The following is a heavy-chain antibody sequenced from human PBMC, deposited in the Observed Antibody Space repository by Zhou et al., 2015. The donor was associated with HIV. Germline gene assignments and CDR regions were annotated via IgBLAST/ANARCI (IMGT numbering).Heavy chain of an antibody. CDR3: ARGRSGIVGAPYYFDY. J-gene: IGHJ4*02. V-gene: IGHV1-69*12. D-gene: IGHD1-26*01. Sequence: QVQLVQSGAEVKKPGSSVKVSCKASGGTFSSYAISWVRQAPGQGLEWMGGIIPIFGTANYAQKFQGRVTITADESTSTAYMELSSLRSEDTAVYYCARGRSGIVGAPYYFDYWGQGTLVTVSS. CDR1: GGTFSSYA. CDR2: IIPIFGTA.